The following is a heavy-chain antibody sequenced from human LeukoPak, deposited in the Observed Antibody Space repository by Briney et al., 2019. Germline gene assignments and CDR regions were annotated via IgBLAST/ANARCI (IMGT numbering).Heavy chain of an antibody. D-gene: IGHD1/OR15-1a*01. J-gene: IGHJ4*02. V-gene: IGHV3-30*18. Sequence: GGSLRLSCAASGFTFSSYGMHWVRQAPGKGLEWVAVISYDGSNKYYADSVKGRFTISRDNSKNTLYLQMNSLRAEDTAVYYCAKISWDGRGTFDWGRGTLVTVSS. CDR2: ISYDGSNK. CDR3: AKISWDGRGTFD. CDR1: GFTFSSYG.